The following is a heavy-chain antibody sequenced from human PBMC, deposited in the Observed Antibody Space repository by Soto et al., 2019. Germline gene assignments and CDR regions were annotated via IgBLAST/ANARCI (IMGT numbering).Heavy chain of an antibody. CDR3: ARDSDYGHVDTEGRDFDY. CDR1: GFTFSSYE. CDR2: ISSSGSTI. D-gene: IGHD5-18*01. J-gene: IGHJ4*02. Sequence: PGGSLRLSCAASGFTFSSYEMNWVRQAPGKGLEWVSYISSSGSTIYYADSVKGRFTISRDNAKNSLYLQMNSLRAEDTAVYYCARDSDYGHVDTEGRDFDYWGQGTLVTVSS. V-gene: IGHV3-48*03.